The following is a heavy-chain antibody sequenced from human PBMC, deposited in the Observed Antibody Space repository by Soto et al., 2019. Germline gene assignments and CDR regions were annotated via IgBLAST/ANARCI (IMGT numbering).Heavy chain of an antibody. CDR3: ARGNSAAAPFDP. CDR2: IYYSGST. CDR1: GGSISSGDYY. J-gene: IGHJ5*02. D-gene: IGHD6-13*01. Sequence: KTSETLSLTCTVSGGSISSGDYYWSWIRQPPGKGLEWIGYIYYSGSTYYNPSLKSRVTISVDTSKNQFSLKLSSVTAADTAVYYCARGNSAAAPFDPWGQGTLVTV. V-gene: IGHV4-30-4*01.